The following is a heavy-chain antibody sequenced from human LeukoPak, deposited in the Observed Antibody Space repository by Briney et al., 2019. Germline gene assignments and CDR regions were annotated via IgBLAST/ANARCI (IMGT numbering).Heavy chain of an antibody. Sequence: GASVKVSCKASGYTFTSYGISWVRQAPGQGLEWMGWISAYNGNTNYAQKLPGRVTMTTDTSTSTAYMELRGLRSDDTAVYYCARLLARNDYYYMDVWGKGTTVTVSS. CDR3: ARLLARNDYYYMDV. V-gene: IGHV1-18*01. CDR1: GYTFTSYG. J-gene: IGHJ6*03. CDR2: ISAYNGNT.